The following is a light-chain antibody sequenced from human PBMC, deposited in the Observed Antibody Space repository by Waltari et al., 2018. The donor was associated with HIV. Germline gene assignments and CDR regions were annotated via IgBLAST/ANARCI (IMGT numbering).Light chain of an antibody. CDR2: GAA. J-gene: IGKJ2*01. CDR1: QGVGSN. V-gene: IGKV3-15*01. Sequence: DMVMTQSPAILPVSPGERVTLSCRASQGVGSNLAWYQQKVGQAPRLLIYGAATRAAEIPVRFSGSGSGTDFTLTIDSLQSEDFATYYCQQYNIRPRGNTFGQGTKLQIK. CDR3: QQYNIRPRGNT.